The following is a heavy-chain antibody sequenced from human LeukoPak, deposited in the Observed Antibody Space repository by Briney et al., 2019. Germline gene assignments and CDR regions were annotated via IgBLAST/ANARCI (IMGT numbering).Heavy chain of an antibody. CDR3: ARAGSGYRDSIDY. CDR1: GFTFSNYW. Sequence: GGSLRLSCAASGFTFSNYWMHWVRQAPGKGLVWVSRINSDGINTSYADSVKGRFTISRDNAKKSLYLQMNSLRVEDTAVYYCARAGSGYRDSIDYWGQGTLVTVSS. D-gene: IGHD3-22*01. CDR2: INSDGINT. V-gene: IGHV3-74*01. J-gene: IGHJ4*02.